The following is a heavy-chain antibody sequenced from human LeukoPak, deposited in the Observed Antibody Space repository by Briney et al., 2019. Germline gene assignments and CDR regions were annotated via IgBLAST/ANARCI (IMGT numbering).Heavy chain of an antibody. CDR1: GFTFNSYS. V-gene: IGHV3-21*01. D-gene: IGHD2-2*01. J-gene: IGHJ6*02. CDR3: ARDQRDIVVVPAAWGYYYGMDV. Sequence: GGSLRPSCAASGFTFNSYSMNWVRQAPGKGLEWVSSISSSSSYIYYADSVKGRFTISRDNAKNSLYLQMNSLRAEDTAVYYCARDQRDIVVVPAAWGYYYGMDVWGQGTTVTVSS. CDR2: ISSSSSYI.